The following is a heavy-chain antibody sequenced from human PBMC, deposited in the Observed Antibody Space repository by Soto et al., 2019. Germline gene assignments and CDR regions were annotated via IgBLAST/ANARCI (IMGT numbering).Heavy chain of an antibody. D-gene: IGHD6-13*01. CDR2: IYPGDSDT. Sequence: GESLKISCQGSGYSFTSYWIGWVRQIPGKGLEWMGIIYPGDSDTRYSPSFQGQVTISADKSISTAYLQWSSLKASDTAMYYCARHTEADSRSWDAGDYYYYGMDVWGQGTTVTVSS. V-gene: IGHV5-51*01. J-gene: IGHJ6*02. CDR1: GYSFTSYW. CDR3: ARHTEADSRSWDAGDYYYYGMDV.